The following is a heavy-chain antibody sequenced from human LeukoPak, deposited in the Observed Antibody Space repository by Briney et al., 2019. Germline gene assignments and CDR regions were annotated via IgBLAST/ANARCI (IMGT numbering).Heavy chain of an antibody. CDR1: GYIFTGDY. D-gene: IGHD3-10*01. V-gene: IGHV1-2*02. J-gene: IGHJ4*02. Sequence: VASVKVSCKASGYIFTGDYIHWVRQAPGQGPEWMGWINPNNGATKYAQKFQGRVTMTRDTSISAAYMELSRLRSDDTAMYYCAREAGVGDGSGCQYYFDYWGQGTLITVSS. CDR2: INPNNGAT. CDR3: AREAGVGDGSGCQYYFDY.